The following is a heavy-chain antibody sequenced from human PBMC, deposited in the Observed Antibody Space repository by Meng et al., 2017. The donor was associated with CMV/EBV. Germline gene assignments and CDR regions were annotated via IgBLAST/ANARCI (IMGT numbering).Heavy chain of an antibody. V-gene: IGHV4-4*07. D-gene: IGHD5-18*01. CDR2: IYTSGST. J-gene: IGHJ4*02. Sequence: VQLQESGPGLVKPSETLSLTCTVSGGSISRYYWSWIRQPAGKGLEWIGRIYTSGSTNYNPSLKSRVTMSVDTSKNQFSLKLSSVTAADTAVYYCARHGDTAMVVGIDYWGQGTLVTVSS. CDR3: ARHGDTAMVVGIDY. CDR1: GGSISRYY.